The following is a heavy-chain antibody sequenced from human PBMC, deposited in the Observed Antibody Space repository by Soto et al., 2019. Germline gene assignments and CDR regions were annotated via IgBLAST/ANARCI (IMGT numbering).Heavy chain of an antibody. Sequence: TLSLTRAFYACSLSSSFCSWTRPPQVKVLEWIGAINHRGSTNYNPSLKSRVTISVDTSKNQFSLKLSSVTAADTAVYYCARWRYYGSGSPLAYNWLDHWGQGNMVTVSS. CDR1: ACSLSSSF. V-gene: IGHV4-34*01. CDR2: INHRGST. CDR3: ARWRYYGSGSPLAYNWLDH. J-gene: IGHJ5*02. D-gene: IGHD3-10*01.